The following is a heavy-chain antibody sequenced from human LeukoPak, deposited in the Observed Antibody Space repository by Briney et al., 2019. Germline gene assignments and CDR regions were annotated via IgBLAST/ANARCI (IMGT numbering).Heavy chain of an antibody. V-gene: IGHV3-23*01. CDR2: IGGSGGST. J-gene: IGHJ4*02. Sequence: PGGSLRLSCAASGFTFSSYAMSWVRQAPGKGLEWVSAIGGSGGSTYYADSVKGRFTISRDNSKNTLYLQMNSLRAEDTAVYYCAKDRRLGYSYGYHDYWGQGTLVTVSS. CDR3: AKDRRLGYSYGYHDY. CDR1: GFTFSSYA. D-gene: IGHD5-18*01.